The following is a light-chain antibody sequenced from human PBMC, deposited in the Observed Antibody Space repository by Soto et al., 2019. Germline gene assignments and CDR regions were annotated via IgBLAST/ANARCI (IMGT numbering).Light chain of an antibody. CDR2: DVS. J-gene: IGKJ4*01. V-gene: IGKV1-33*01. CDR1: QDISNY. Sequence: DIQMTQSPSSLSASVGDRVTITCQASQDISNYLNWYQQTPGKAPRFLMYDVSNLGSGVPSRFSGSGSGTDFTLTINNLQPEDIAKYYCQKGSTFGGGNKVEIK. CDR3: QKGST.